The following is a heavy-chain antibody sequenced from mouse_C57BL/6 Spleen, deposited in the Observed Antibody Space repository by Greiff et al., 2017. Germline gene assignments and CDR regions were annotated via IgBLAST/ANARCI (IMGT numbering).Heavy chain of an antibody. J-gene: IGHJ2*01. CDR2: IYPRSGNT. V-gene: IGHV1-81*01. CDR1: GYTFTSYG. Sequence: QVQLQQSGAELARPGASVKLSCKASGYTFTSYGISWVKQRTGQGLEWIGEIYPRSGNTYYNEKFKGKATLTADKSSSTAYMGLRSLTSEDSAVYFCARGGVTTGFDYWGQGTTLTVSS. CDR3: ARGGVTTGFDY. D-gene: IGHD2-12*01.